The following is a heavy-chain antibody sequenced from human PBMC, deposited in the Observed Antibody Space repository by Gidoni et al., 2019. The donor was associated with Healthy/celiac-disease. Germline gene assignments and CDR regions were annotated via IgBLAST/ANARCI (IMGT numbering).Heavy chain of an antibody. V-gene: IGHV4-34*01. CDR1: GGSFSGYY. CDR3: ARGRLLSY. D-gene: IGHD2-2*01. CDR2: INHSGST. Sequence: QVQLQQWGAGLLKPSETLSLTGDVYGGSFSGYYWSWIRQPPGKGLEWIGEINHSGSTNYNPSLKSRVTISVDTSKNQFSLKLSSVTAADTAVYYCARGRLLSYWGQGTLVTVSS. J-gene: IGHJ4*02.